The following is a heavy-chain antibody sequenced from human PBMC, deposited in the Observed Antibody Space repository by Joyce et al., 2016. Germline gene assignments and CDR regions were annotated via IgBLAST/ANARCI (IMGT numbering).Heavy chain of an antibody. D-gene: IGHD3-10*01. Sequence: SGFTFRRYGMHWVRQAPGKGLEWVTSIWFDGSNKNYADSVKGRFTVSRDNSKNTLYLQMNSLRVEDTAVYYCAKDLGGYYGMDVWSQGTTVTVSS. CDR2: IWFDGSNK. V-gene: IGHV3-33*03. J-gene: IGHJ6*02. CDR3: AKDLGGYYGMDV. CDR1: GFTFRRYG.